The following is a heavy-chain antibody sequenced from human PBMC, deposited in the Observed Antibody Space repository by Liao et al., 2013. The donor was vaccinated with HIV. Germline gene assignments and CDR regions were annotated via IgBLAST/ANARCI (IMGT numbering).Heavy chain of an antibody. V-gene: IGHV4-4*07. CDR2: IYTSGST. Sequence: QVQLQESGPGLVKPSETLSLTCTVSGGSINSYYWSWIRRPAGKGLEWIGRIYTSGSTNYNPSLRSRVTMSVDTSKNQFSLNLSSVTAADTAVYYCARVAYYDSSGYDGREDDAFDIWGQGTMVTVSS. CDR1: GGSINSYY. D-gene: IGHD3-22*01. CDR3: ARVAYYDSSGYDGREDDAFDI. J-gene: IGHJ3*02.